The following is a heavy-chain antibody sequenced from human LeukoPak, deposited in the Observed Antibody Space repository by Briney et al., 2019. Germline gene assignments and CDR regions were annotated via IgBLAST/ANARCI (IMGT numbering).Heavy chain of an antibody. CDR2: ISANGVST. V-gene: IGHV3-23*01. CDR3: ARMPSTEIYYFYYMDV. D-gene: IGHD2-2*01. J-gene: IGHJ6*03. Sequence: GGSLRLSCEGPGMPFSSYTINWVRQAPGKGLEWVSGISANGVSTYYGDSAKGRFTTSRDNSKNTVFLQLNSLRVEVTAVYYCARMPSTEIYYFYYMDVWGKGTTVIVSS. CDR1: GMPFSSYT.